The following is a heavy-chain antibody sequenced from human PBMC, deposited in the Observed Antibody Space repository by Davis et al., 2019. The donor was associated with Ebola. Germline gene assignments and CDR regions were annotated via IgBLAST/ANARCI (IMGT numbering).Heavy chain of an antibody. CDR3: ARDLKRQAYGMDV. J-gene: IGHJ6*02. Sequence: GESLKISCAASGFTFSSYSMNWVRQAPGKGLEWVSSISSSSSYIYYADSVKGRFTISRDNAKNSLYLQMNSLRAEDTAVYYCARDLKRQAYGMDVWGQGTTVTVSS. CDR2: ISSSSSYI. CDR1: GFTFSSYS. V-gene: IGHV3-21*01.